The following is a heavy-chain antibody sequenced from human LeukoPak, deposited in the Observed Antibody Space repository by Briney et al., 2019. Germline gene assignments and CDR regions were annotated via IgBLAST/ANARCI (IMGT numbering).Heavy chain of an antibody. CDR1: GYTFTNYG. Sequence: GASVKVSCKASGYTFTNYGISWARQAPGQGLEWMGWISAYNGNTNYAQKLQGRVTMTTDTSTSTAYMELRSLRSDDTAVYYCARDGMTTVTTDFDYWGQGTLVTVSS. D-gene: IGHD4-17*01. V-gene: IGHV1-18*01. J-gene: IGHJ4*02. CDR3: ARDGMTTVTTDFDY. CDR2: ISAYNGNT.